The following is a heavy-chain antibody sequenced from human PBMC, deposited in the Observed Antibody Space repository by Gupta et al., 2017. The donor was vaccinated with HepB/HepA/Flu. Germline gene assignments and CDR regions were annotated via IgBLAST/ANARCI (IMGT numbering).Heavy chain of an antibody. CDR2: IWDDASNK. CDR3: ARVDSFGSFDV. J-gene: IGHJ3*01. CDR1: GFVFKTYG. D-gene: IGHD3-16*01. V-gene: IGHV3-33*01. Sequence: QVQLVESGGGVVQAGRSLRLSCAASGFVFKTYGLYWVRQAPGKGLEWVTFIWDDASNKYYADSVKGRFTISRDNSKNTLFLQMNSLRVEDTAIYDCARVDSFGSFDVWGQGTVVAVSS.